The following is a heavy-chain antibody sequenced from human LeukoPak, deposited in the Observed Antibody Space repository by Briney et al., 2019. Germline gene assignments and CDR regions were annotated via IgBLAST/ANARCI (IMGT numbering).Heavy chain of an antibody. CDR1: GYTLTELS. CDR2: FDPEDGET. CDR3: ATNMITFGGVIALNDY. D-gene: IGHD3-16*02. J-gene: IGHJ4*02. V-gene: IGHV1-24*01. Sequence: ASVKVSCKVSGYTLTELSMHWVRQAPGKGREWMGGFDPEDGETIYAQKFQGRVTMTEDTSTDTAYMELSSLRSEDTAVYYCATNMITFGGVIALNDYWGQGTLVTVSS.